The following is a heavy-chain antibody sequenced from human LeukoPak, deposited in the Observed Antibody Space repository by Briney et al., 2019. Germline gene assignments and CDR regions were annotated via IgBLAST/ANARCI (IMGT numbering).Heavy chain of an antibody. CDR1: GFPFSSYG. V-gene: IGHV3-30*02. Sequence: GGSLRLSCAASGFPFSSYGMHWVRPAPGKGLEWVAFIRYDGSNKYYADSVKGRFTISRDNSKNTLYLQMNSLRAEDTAVYYCAKDRPNIVVVPAATPLDYWGQGTLVTVSS. CDR2: IRYDGSNK. CDR3: AKDRPNIVVVPAATPLDY. J-gene: IGHJ4*02. D-gene: IGHD2-2*01.